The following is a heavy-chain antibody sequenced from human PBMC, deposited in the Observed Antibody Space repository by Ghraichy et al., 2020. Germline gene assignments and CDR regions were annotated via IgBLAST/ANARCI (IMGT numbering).Heavy chain of an antibody. V-gene: IGHV3-23*01. Sequence: LSLTCAASGFTFSSCAMTWVRQAPGKGLEWVSAISDSGGSTYYADSVKGRFTISRDNSKDTLYLQMNSLRAEDAAVYYCAKEDKWNPDYWGQGTLVTVSS. CDR2: ISDSGGST. J-gene: IGHJ4*02. D-gene: IGHD1-20*01. CDR3: AKEDKWNPDY. CDR1: GFTFSSCA.